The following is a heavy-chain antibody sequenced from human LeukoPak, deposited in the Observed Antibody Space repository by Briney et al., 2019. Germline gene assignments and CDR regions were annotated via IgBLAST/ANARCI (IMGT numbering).Heavy chain of an antibody. D-gene: IGHD6-13*01. CDR3: ARRWSSSLNHYFDY. CDR1: GFTLSSYW. V-gene: IGHV3-7*01. CDR2: IKQDGSDK. J-gene: IGHJ4*02. Sequence: GGSLRLSCAASGFTLSSYWMSWVRQAPGKGLEWVANIKQDGSDKYYVDSVKGRFTISRDNAKNSLYLQMNSLRAEDTAVYYCARRWSSSLNHYFDYWGQGTLVTVSS.